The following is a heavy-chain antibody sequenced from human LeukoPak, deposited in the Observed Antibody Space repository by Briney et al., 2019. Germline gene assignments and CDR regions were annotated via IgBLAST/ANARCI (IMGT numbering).Heavy chain of an antibody. CDR3: AKAIWGVVPAAYDY. CDR1: GFTVSSNY. CDR2: IYSGGST. J-gene: IGHJ4*02. Sequence: GGSLRLSCAASGFTVSSNYMSWVRQAPGKGLEWVSVIYSGGSTYFADSVQGRFTISRDNSKNTVSLQMNSLRADDTAVYYCAKAIWGVVPAAYDYWGQGTLVTVSS. V-gene: IGHV3-53*01. D-gene: IGHD2-2*01.